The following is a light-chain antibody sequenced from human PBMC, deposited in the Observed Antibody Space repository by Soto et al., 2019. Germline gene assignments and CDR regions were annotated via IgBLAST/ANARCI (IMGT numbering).Light chain of an antibody. CDR1: STDVGGYNF. Sequence: QSALTQPPSASGSPGQSVAISCTGTSTDVGGYNFVSWYQQHPGKVPRVLIYEARRRASGVPDRFSGSKSGNTASLTITGLQPEDEADYFCSSYGGSKNVLFGGGTKLTVL. V-gene: IGLV2-8*01. J-gene: IGLJ2*01. CDR3: SSYGGSKNVL. CDR2: EAR.